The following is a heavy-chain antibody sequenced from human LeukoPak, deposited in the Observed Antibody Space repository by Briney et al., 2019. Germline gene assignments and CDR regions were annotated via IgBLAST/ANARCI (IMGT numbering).Heavy chain of an antibody. CDR2: IYPGDSDT. Sequence: GESLQISCKGSGYSFTSYWVGWVRQMPGKGLEWMGIIYPGDSDTRYSPSFQGQVTISADKSISTAYLQWSSLKASDTVMYYCARQVEMATIQSEKTSEVYWFDPWGQGTLVTVSS. V-gene: IGHV5-51*01. D-gene: IGHD5-24*01. CDR1: GYSFTSYW. CDR3: ARQVEMATIQSEKTSEVYWFDP. J-gene: IGHJ5*02.